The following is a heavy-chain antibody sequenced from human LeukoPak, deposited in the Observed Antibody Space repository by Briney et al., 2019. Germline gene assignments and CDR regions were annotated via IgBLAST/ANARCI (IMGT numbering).Heavy chain of an antibody. J-gene: IGHJ4*02. Sequence: SQTLSLTCAISGDSVSSNGAAWNWIRQSPSRGLEWLGRTYYRSKWYNDYAVSVKSRITINPDTSKNQFSLQLNSVTPEDTAVYYCAREDPFQYGSGWYDYWGQGTLVTVSS. V-gene: IGHV6-1*01. CDR3: AREDPFQYGSGWYDY. CDR1: GDSVSSNGAA. CDR2: TYYRSKWYN. D-gene: IGHD6-19*01.